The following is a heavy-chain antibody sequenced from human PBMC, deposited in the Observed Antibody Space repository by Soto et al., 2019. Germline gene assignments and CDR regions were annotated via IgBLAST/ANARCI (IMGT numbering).Heavy chain of an antibody. V-gene: IGHV3-48*01. Sequence: GGSLRLSCAASGFTFSSYSMNWVRQAPGKGLEWVSYISSSSSTIYYADSVKGRFTISRDNAKNSLYLQMNSLRAEDTAVYYCARASNSGSYYYVHYYYYMDFWGKGTTVTVSS. D-gene: IGHD3-10*01. CDR3: ARASNSGSYYYVHYYYYMDF. CDR1: GFTFSSYS. CDR2: ISSSSSTI. J-gene: IGHJ6*03.